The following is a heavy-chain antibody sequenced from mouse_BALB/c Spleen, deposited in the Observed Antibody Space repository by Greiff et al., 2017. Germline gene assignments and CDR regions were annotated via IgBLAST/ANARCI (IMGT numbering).Heavy chain of an antibody. V-gene: IGHV1-87*01. CDR1: GYTFTSYW. CDR3: AREVYYGYDGYAMDY. D-gene: IGHD2-2*01. Sequence: VQLQQSGAELARPGASVKLSCKASGYTFTSYWMQWVKQRPGQGLEWIGAIYPGDGDTRYTQKFKGKATLTADKSSSTAYMQLSSLASEDSAVYYCAREVYYGYDGYAMDYWGQGTSVTVSS. J-gene: IGHJ4*01. CDR2: IYPGDGDT.